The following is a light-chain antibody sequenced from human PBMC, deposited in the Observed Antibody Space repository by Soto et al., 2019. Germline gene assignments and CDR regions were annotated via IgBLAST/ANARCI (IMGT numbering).Light chain of an antibody. Sequence: EIALTQSPATLSLSPGERATLSCRASQSVSSYLAWYQQKPGQAPRLLIYDASNRATGIPARFSGSGSGTDFTLTISSLEPEDFAVHYCQQRSNWPPTFGQGTRLEIK. CDR3: QQRSNWPPT. V-gene: IGKV3-11*01. J-gene: IGKJ5*01. CDR2: DAS. CDR1: QSVSSY.